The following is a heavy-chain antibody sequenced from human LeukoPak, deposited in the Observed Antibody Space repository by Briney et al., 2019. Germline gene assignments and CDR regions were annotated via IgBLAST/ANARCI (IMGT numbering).Heavy chain of an antibody. V-gene: IGHV4-59*01. CDR3: ARLGSASWYFDL. Sequence: KASETLSLTCTVSGGCISSYYWSWIRQPAGKGLEWIAYIYYSGSTSYNPSLKSRVTISLDTSKNQLSLKLNSVTAADTAVYYCARLGSASWYFDLWGRGSLVTVSS. CDR1: GGCISSYY. D-gene: IGHD3-10*01. CDR2: IYYSGST. J-gene: IGHJ2*01.